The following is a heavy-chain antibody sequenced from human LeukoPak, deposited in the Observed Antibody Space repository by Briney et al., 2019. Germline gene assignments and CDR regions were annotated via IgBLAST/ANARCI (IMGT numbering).Heavy chain of an antibody. Sequence: GGSLRLSCAASGFTLSNAWMSWVRQAPGKGLEWLGQIKSKTDGGTTDYAAPVKGRFTISRDDSKNTLYLQMNSLKTEDTAVYYCTRQQLVLDYWGQGTLVTVSS. D-gene: IGHD6-13*01. CDR2: IKSKTDGGTT. J-gene: IGHJ4*02. CDR3: TRQQLVLDY. V-gene: IGHV3-15*01. CDR1: GFTLSNAW.